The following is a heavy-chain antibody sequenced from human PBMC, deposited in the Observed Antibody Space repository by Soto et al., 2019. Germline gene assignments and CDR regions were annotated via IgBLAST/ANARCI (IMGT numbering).Heavy chain of an antibody. Sequence: PSATLSLTCTVSGGSITSYYWSWIRQPPEKGPEWIGYVYHNGTTNYNPYLESRITMTLDTSKNQNSLKLTSVIAADTAVYYCARTKPRHSSGWYSDYFDYWGQGTLVTVSS. J-gene: IGHJ4*02. CDR1: GGSITSYY. V-gene: IGHV4-59*08. D-gene: IGHD6-19*01. CDR3: ARTKPRHSSGWYSDYFDY. CDR2: VYHNGTT.